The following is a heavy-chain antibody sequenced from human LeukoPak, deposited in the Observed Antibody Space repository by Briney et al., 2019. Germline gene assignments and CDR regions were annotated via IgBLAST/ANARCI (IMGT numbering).Heavy chain of an antibody. CDR2: TRNKGNSYTT. V-gene: IGHV3-72*01. J-gene: IGHJ4*02. D-gene: IGHD4/OR15-4a*01. CDR1: GSIFSEHY. CDR3: ARYLTYPAFFDY. Sequence: GGSPRLSCAASGSIFSEHYMDWVRQAPGKGLEWVGRTRNKGNSYTTEYAASVKGRFTISRDDSKNSVYLQMASLKTEDTAVYYCARYLTYPAFFDYWGQGTLVTVSS.